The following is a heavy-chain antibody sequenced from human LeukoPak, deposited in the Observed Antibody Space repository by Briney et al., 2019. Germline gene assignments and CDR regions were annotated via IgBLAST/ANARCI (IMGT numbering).Heavy chain of an antibody. D-gene: IGHD3-22*01. Sequence: GRSLRLSCAASGFTFDDYAMHWVRQAPGKGLEWVSGISWNSGSIGYADSVKGRFTISRDNAKNSLYLQMNSLIAEDTALYYCAKDATYYYDSSGYLDYWGQGTLVTVSS. CDR2: ISWNSGSI. V-gene: IGHV3-9*01. J-gene: IGHJ4*02. CDR1: GFTFDDYA. CDR3: AKDATYYYDSSGYLDY.